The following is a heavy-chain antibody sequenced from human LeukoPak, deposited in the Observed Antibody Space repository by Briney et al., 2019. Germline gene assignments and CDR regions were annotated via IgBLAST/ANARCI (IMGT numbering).Heavy chain of an antibody. CDR2: ISSGSSYI. J-gene: IGHJ4*02. CDR1: GFTFSSYS. CDR3: ARDRYRDSSGYLFDY. V-gene: IGHV3-21*01. D-gene: IGHD3-22*01. Sequence: GSLRLSCAASGFTFSSYSMNWGRQTPGEGLGWVSSISSGSSYIYYADSVKGRFTISRDDAKNSLYLQMNSLRAEDTAVYCCARDRYRDSSGYLFDYWGQGTLVTVSS.